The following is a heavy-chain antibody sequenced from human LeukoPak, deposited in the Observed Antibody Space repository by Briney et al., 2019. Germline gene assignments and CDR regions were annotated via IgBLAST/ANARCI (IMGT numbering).Heavy chain of an antibody. V-gene: IGHV6-1*01. J-gene: IGHJ6*02. Sequence: SQTLSLTCALSGDSVSSNSAAWNWIRQSPSRGLEWLGRTYYRSKWYNDYAVSVKSRITINPDTSKNQFSLQLNSVTPENTAVYYCARDQAVAGTWDYYYGMDVWGQGTTVTVSS. CDR1: GDSVSSNSAA. CDR2: TYYRSKWYN. CDR3: ARDQAVAGTWDYYYGMDV. D-gene: IGHD6-19*01.